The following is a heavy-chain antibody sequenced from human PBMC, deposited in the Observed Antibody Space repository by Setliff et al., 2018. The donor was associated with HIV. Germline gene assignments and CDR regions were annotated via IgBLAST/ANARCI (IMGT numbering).Heavy chain of an antibody. D-gene: IGHD3-22*01. CDR1: GGSISNSRYY. CDR3: ASRVYYYDSSGYLREEGFDP. CDR2: IYYSGST. J-gene: IGHJ5*02. Sequence: SETLSLTCTVSGGSISNSRYYWSWIRQPPGKGLEWIGSIYYSGSTYYNPSLKSRVTISVDTSKNQFSLNLSSVTAAAAAVYYCASRVYYYDSSGYLREEGFDPWGQGTLVTVSS. V-gene: IGHV4-39*01.